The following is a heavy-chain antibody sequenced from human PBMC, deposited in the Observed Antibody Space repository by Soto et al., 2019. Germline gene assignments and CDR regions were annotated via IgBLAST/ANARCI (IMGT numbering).Heavy chain of an antibody. D-gene: IGHD3-10*01. Sequence: EVQLLESGGGWVQPGGSLRLSCAASGFTFSTFVMTWVRQVPGEGLEWISSITGSGKSAYYADSVKSRVTISRDNSKNTLYLQISSLGVDDTAVYHCAVHLGENYYTMDVWGQGTTVTVSS. CDR1: GFTFSTFV. CDR2: ITGSGKSA. CDR3: AVHLGENYYTMDV. J-gene: IGHJ6*02. V-gene: IGHV3-23*01.